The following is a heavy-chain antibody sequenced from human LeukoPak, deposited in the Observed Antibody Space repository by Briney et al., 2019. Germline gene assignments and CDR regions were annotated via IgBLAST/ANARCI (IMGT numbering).Heavy chain of an antibody. CDR3: ARDEHTSWFWFAP. CDR1: GFTFSSYT. D-gene: IGHD2-2*01. J-gene: IGHJ5*02. V-gene: IGHV3-21*04. Sequence: GGSLRLSRAASGFTFSSYTMNWVRQAPGKGLEWVSSISIGGDYIYYADSVKGRFTISRDNSKNTLYLQMNSLRAEDTAVYYCARDEHTSWFWFAPWGQGTLVTVSS. CDR2: ISIGGDYI.